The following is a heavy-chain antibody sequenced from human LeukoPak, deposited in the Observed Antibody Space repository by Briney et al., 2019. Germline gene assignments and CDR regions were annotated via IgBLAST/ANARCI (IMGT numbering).Heavy chain of an antibody. D-gene: IGHD2-2*01. V-gene: IGHV3-7*05. CDR1: GFTFSSYW. CDR3: AKGGTGYCSSTSCLYFFDY. CDR2: IKQDGGEK. Sequence: GGSLRLSCAASGFTFSSYWMSWVRQAPGKGPEWVANIKQDGGEKYYVDSVKGRFTISRDNSKNTLYLQMNSLRAEDTAVYYCAKGGTGYCSSTSCLYFFDYWGQGTLVTVSS. J-gene: IGHJ4*02.